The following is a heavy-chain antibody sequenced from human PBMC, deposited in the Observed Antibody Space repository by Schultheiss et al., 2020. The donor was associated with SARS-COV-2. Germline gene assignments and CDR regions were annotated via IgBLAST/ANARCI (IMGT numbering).Heavy chain of an antibody. CDR2: IYYSGST. Sequence: SETLSLTCTVSGGSISSSSYYWGWIRQPPGKGLEWIGYIYYSGSTNYNPALKSRVTISVDTSKNQFSLKLSSVTAADTAVYYCARNSWFRHYYYYYMDVWGKGTTVTVSS. CDR1: GGSISSSSYY. V-gene: IGHV4-61*05. CDR3: ARNSWFRHYYYYYMDV. J-gene: IGHJ6*03. D-gene: IGHD2-8*02.